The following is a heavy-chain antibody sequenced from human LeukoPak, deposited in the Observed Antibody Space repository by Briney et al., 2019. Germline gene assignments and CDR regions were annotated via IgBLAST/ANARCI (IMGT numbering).Heavy chain of an antibody. CDR3: ARPVPYWNLDAFDI. CDR2: MNPNSGNT. J-gene: IGHJ3*02. Sequence: ASVKVSCKASGYTFTSYDINWVRQATGQGLEWMGWMNPNSGNTGYAQKFQGRVTMTRNTSISTAYMELSSLRSEDTAVYYCARPVPYWNLDAFDIWGQGTMVTVSS. D-gene: IGHD1-1*01. CDR1: GYTFTSYD. V-gene: IGHV1-8*01.